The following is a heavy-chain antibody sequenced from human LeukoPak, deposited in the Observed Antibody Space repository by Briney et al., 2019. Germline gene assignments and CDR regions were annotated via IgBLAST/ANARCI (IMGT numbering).Heavy chain of an antibody. J-gene: IGHJ6*03. CDR1: GFTFSSYW. D-gene: IGHD2-21*02. CDR2: IKQDGSEK. Sequence: PGGSLRLSRAASGFTFSSYWMSWVRQAPGKGLEWVANIKQDGSEKYYVDSVKGRFTISRDNAKNSLYLQMNSLRAEDTAVYYCARDVCGGDCYSTYYYYYMDVWGKGTTVTVSS. CDR3: ARDVCGGDCYSTYYYYYMDV. V-gene: IGHV3-7*01.